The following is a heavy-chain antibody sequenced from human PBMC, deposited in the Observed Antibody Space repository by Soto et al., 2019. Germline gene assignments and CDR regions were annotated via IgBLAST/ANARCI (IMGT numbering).Heavy chain of an antibody. D-gene: IGHD2-21*01. CDR2: ISWNSGSI. Sequence: SLRLSCAASGFTFDDYAMNWVRQAPGKGLEWVSGISWNSGSIGYADSVKGRFTISRDNAKNSLYLQMNSLRAEDTALYYCAKDLTLIAGALDYWGQGTLVTVSS. V-gene: IGHV3-9*01. CDR1: GFTFDDYA. J-gene: IGHJ4*02. CDR3: AKDLTLIAGALDY.